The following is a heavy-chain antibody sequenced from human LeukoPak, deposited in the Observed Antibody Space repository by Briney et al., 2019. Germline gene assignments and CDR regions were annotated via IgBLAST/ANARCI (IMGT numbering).Heavy chain of an antibody. J-gene: IGHJ3*02. CDR1: GGSITTKNW. V-gene: IGHV4-4*02. D-gene: IGHD2-2*01. Sequence: PSETLSLTCAVSGGSITTKNWWIWVRQPPGRGLEWIGEIYHTGSTNYHPSLKSRLTISVDTSKNQFSLKLSSVTVADTAVYYCARAAVVVPAAHEHFDIWGQGTMVTVSS. CDR2: IYHTGST. CDR3: ARAAVVVPAAHEHFDI.